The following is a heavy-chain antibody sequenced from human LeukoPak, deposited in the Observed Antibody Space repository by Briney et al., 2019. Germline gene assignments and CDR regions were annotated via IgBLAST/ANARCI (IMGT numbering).Heavy chain of an antibody. V-gene: IGHV1-8*03. Sequence: WLVWMNANSGNTGYALKFQGRVTITRNTTIRTAYMEMSSLRSEDTAVYYCARASAIAVPDYWGQGTLVTVSS. CDR3: ARASAIAVPDY. D-gene: IGHD6-19*01. J-gene: IGHJ4*02. CDR2: MNANSGNT.